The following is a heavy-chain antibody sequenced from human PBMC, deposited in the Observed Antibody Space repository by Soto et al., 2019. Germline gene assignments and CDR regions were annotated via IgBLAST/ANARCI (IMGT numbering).Heavy chain of an antibody. V-gene: IGHV1-69*13. CDR1: GGTFSSYA. D-gene: IGHD4-17*01. CDR2: IIPIFGTA. Sequence: SVTVSCQSSGGTFSSYAISWVRQAPGQGLEWMGGIIPIFGTANYAQKFQGRVTITADESTSTAYMELSSLRPEDTAVYYGATGDDYGDYVGYWGQGTLVTV. CDR3: ATGDDYGDYVGY. J-gene: IGHJ4*02.